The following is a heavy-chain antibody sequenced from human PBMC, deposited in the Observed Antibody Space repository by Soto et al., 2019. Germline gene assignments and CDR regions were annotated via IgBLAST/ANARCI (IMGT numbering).Heavy chain of an antibody. J-gene: IGHJ6*02. D-gene: IGHD2-2*01. V-gene: IGHV1-69*05. CDR2: IIPIFGTA. CDR1: GGTFSSYA. CDR3: ARHVPAAGYYYGMDV. Sequence: QVQLVQSGAEVKKPGSSVKVSCKASGGTFSSYAISWVRQAPGQGLEWMGGIIPIFGTANYAQKFQGRVTXPXAXSPXTAYMELSSLRSEDTAVYYCARHVPAAGYYYGMDVWGQGTTVTVSS.